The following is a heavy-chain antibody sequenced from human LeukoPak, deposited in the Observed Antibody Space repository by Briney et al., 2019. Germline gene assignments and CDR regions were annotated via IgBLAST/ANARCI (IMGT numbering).Heavy chain of an antibody. CDR3: AADRHLGATTGFGF. CDR2: IVVGSGDA. V-gene: IGHV1-58*01. J-gene: IGHJ4*02. CDR1: GFTLVNSA. D-gene: IGHD1-26*01. Sequence: GASVKVSCKASGFTLVNSAEHWVRQARGQSLEWIGWIVVGSGDARYAQRLQERLTITRDKSTSTAYMELSSLRSEDTAVYYCAADRHLGATTGFGFWGQGTLVTVSS.